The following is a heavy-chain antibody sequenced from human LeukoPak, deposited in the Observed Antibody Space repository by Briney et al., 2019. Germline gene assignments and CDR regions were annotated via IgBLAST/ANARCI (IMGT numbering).Heavy chain of an antibody. CDR3: ARDPDPRTIVVVTAVDKI. CDR1: GYTFTGYY. CDR2: INPNSGGT. D-gene: IGHD2-21*02. J-gene: IGHJ4*02. Sequence: ASVKVSCRASGYTFTGYYMHWVRQAPGQGLEWMGWINPNSGGTNYAQKFQGWVTMTRDTSISTAYMELSRLRSDDTAVYYCARDPDPRTIVVVTAVDKIWGQGTLVTVSS. V-gene: IGHV1-2*04.